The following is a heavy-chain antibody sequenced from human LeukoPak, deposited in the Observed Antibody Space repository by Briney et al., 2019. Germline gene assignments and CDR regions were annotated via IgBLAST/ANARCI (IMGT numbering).Heavy chain of an antibody. J-gene: IGHJ4*02. CDR1: GFTFSSYS. V-gene: IGHV3-48*04. CDR2: ISSSSSTI. CDR3: ARDPDVEMATITGY. Sequence: PGGSLRLSCAASGFTFSSYSMNWVRQAPGKGLEWVSYISSSSSTIYYADSVKGRFTISRDNAKNSLYLQMNSLRAEDTAVYYCARDPDVEMATITGYWGQGTLVTVSS. D-gene: IGHD5-24*01.